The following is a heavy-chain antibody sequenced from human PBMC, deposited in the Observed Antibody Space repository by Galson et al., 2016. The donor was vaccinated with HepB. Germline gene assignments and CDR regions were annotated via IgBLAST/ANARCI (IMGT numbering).Heavy chain of an antibody. CDR1: GGSVSSNFYY. Sequence: SETLSLTCTVSGGSVSSNFYYWSWIRQPPGKGLEWIGYSLYSGSTSHTPSIKSRVTISVDTSKNQFSLKLSSVTAADTAVYYCARELSGYCSSTSCYTGGDFWGQGILVTVSS. CDR3: ARELSGYCSSTSCYTGGDF. CDR2: SLYSGST. D-gene: IGHD2-2*02. J-gene: IGHJ4*02. V-gene: IGHV4-61*01.